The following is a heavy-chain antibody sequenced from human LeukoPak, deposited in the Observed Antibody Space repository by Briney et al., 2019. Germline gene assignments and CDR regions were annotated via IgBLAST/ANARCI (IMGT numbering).Heavy chain of an antibody. CDR1: GGSVSSYY. V-gene: IGHV4-59*02. CDR2: IYYSGST. J-gene: IGHJ6*02. CDR3: AREAQYHYYGMDV. Sequence: SETLSLTCTVSGGSVSSYYWTWIRQPPGKGLEWIGCIYYSGSTNYNPSLKSRVTISVDTSKNQFSLKLSSVTAADTAVYYCAREAQYHYYGMDVWGQGTTVTVSS.